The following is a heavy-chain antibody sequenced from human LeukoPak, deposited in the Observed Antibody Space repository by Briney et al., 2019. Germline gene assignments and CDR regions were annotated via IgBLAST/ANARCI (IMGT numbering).Heavy chain of an antibody. Sequence: ASVKVSCKASGYSFTNYGIIWVRQTPGQGLQWMGWISAHNGNTNYAQKLQGRVTMTTDTSTSTAYMELRSLRSDDTAVYYCARADPTSEHYGSGSYYCAFDYWGQGTLVTVSS. CDR3: ARADPTSEHYGSGSYYCAFDY. J-gene: IGHJ4*02. D-gene: IGHD3-10*01. CDR2: ISAHNGNT. CDR1: GYSFTNYG. V-gene: IGHV1-18*01.